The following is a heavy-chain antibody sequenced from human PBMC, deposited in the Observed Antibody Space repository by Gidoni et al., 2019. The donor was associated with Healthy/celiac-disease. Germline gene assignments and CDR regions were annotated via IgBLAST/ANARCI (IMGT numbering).Heavy chain of an antibody. CDR2: IVVGSGNT. Sequence: GTSVKVSCKASGFTFTSSAVQWVRQARGQRLEWIGWIVVGSGNTNYAQKFQERVTITRDMSTSTAYMELSSLRSEDTAVYYCAADTGTYDFWSGYYSNEFDYWGQGTLVTVSS. V-gene: IGHV1-58*01. J-gene: IGHJ4*02. D-gene: IGHD3-3*01. CDR3: AADTGTYDFWSGYYSNEFDY. CDR1: GFTFTSSA.